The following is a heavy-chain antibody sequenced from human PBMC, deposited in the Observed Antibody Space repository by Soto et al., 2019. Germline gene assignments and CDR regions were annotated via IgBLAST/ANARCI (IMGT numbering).Heavy chain of an antibody. Sequence: ASVKVSCKASGYVFTSYGLSWVRQAPGQGLGWMGWISGYNGNTKYAQKFQGRVTMTTDTSTSTAYMEVRSLRSDDTAVYYCARDFRSGSHYAKYYLHYWGQGTLVTVSS. J-gene: IGHJ4*02. CDR1: GYVFTSYG. CDR3: ARDFRSGSHYAKYYLHY. CDR2: ISGYNGNT. V-gene: IGHV1-18*01. D-gene: IGHD1-26*01.